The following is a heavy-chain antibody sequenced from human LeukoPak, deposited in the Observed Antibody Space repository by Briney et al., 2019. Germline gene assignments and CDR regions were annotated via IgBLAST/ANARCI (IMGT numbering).Heavy chain of an antibody. CDR1: GGSITSSSYY. J-gene: IGHJ5*02. CDR2: IYDSGST. V-gene: IGHV4-39*01. CDR3: ARPAMGAFDP. D-gene: IGHD5-18*01. Sequence: PSETLSLTCTVSGGSITSSSYYWGWIRQPPGKGLEWIGSIYDSGSTYYNPSLKSRVTISVDKSKNQFSLKLSSVTAADTAVYYCARPAMGAFDPWGQGTLVTVSS.